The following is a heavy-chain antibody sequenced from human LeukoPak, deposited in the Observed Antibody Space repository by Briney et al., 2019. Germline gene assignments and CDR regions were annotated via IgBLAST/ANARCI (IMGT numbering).Heavy chain of an antibody. CDR1: GGSFSGYY. J-gene: IGHJ4*02. CDR3: ARGRRLLAAAGVKEFDY. D-gene: IGHD6-13*01. Sequence: SETLSLTCAVYGGSFSGYYWSWIRQPPGKGLEWIGEINHSGSTNYNPSLKSRVTISVDTSKNQFPLKLSSVTAADTAVYYCARGRRLLAAAGVKEFDYWGQGTLVTVSS. CDR2: INHSGST. V-gene: IGHV4-34*01.